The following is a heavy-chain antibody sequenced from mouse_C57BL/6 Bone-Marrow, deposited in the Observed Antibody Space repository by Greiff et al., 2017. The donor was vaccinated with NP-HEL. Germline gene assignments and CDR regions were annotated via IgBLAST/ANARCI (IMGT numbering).Heavy chain of an antibody. J-gene: IGHJ1*03. D-gene: IGHD1-1*01. CDR2: IWSGGST. Sequence: VMLVESGPGLVQPSQSLSITCTVSGFSLTSYGVHWVRQSPGKGLEWLGVIWSGGSTDYNAAFISRLSISKDNSKSQVFFKMNSLQADDTAIYYCARNPYYGSSVYFDVWGTGTTVTVSS. CDR1: GFSLTSYG. V-gene: IGHV2-2*01. CDR3: ARNPYYGSSVYFDV.